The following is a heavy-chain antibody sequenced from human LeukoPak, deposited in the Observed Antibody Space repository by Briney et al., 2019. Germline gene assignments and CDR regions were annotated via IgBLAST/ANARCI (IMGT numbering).Heavy chain of an antibody. Sequence: GGSLRLSCAASGFTFSDYYMSWIRQVPGKGLEWISYIGRSGTTIHYADSVKGRFTISWDNAKKSLYLQMNSLRAEDTAVYYCARSGKIYFDWLLDYWGQGTLVTVSS. J-gene: IGHJ4*02. D-gene: IGHD3-9*01. CDR2: IGRSGTTI. CDR1: GFTFSDYY. V-gene: IGHV3-11*04. CDR3: ARSGKIYFDWLLDY.